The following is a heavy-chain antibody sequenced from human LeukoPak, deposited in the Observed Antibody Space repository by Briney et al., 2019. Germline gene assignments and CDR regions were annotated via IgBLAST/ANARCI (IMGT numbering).Heavy chain of an antibody. CDR1: GGTFSSYA. CDR3: ARDGSSPGAYYFDY. D-gene: IGHD6-13*01. J-gene: IGHJ4*02. Sequence: ASVKASCKASGGTFSSYAISGVRQAPGQGLEGMGGIIPIFGTANYAQKFQGRVTITADKSTSTAYMELSSLRSEDTAVYYCARDGSSPGAYYFDYWGQGTLVTVSS. V-gene: IGHV1-69*06. CDR2: IIPIFGTA.